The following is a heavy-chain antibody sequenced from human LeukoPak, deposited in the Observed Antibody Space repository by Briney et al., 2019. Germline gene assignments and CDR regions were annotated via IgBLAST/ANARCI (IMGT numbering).Heavy chain of an antibody. D-gene: IGHD3-16*01. CDR2: IKQDGSEK. V-gene: IGHV3-7*01. J-gene: IGHJ4*02. CDR3: AKEDLSMIPDY. Sequence: GGSLRLSCAASGFTFSSYWMSWVRQAPGKGLEWVANIKQDGSEKYYVDSVKGRFTISRDNAKNSLYLQMNSLRAEDTAVYYCAKEDLSMIPDYWGQGTLVTVSS. CDR1: GFTFSSYW.